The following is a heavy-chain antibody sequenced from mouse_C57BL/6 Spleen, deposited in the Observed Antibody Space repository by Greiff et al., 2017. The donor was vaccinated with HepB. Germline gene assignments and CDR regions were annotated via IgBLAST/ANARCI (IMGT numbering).Heavy chain of an antibody. Sequence: VQLQQSGPELVKPGASVKISCKASGYSFTGYYMNWVKQSPEKSLEWIGEINPSTGGTTYNQKFKAKATLTVDKSSSTAYMQLKSLTSEDSAVYYCARSEIYYYGSSPFAYWGQGTLVTVSA. CDR1: GYSFTGYY. V-gene: IGHV1-42*01. J-gene: IGHJ3*01. CDR2: INPSTGGT. CDR3: ARSEIYYYGSSPFAY. D-gene: IGHD1-1*01.